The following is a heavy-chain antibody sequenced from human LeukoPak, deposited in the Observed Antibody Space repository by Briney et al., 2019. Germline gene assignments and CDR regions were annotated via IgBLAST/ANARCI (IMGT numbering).Heavy chain of an antibody. D-gene: IGHD6-6*01. J-gene: IGHJ6*03. CDR2: ISSSGSTI. CDR3: ARGSGGQQLIRGYYYMDV. CDR1: GFTFSNAW. Sequence: GGSLRLSCAASGFTFSNAWMSWVRQAPGKGLEWVSYISSSGSTIYYADSVKGRFTISRDNAKNSLYLQMDSLRAEDTAVYYCARGSGGQQLIRGYYYMDVWGQGTLVTVSS. V-gene: IGHV3-11*04.